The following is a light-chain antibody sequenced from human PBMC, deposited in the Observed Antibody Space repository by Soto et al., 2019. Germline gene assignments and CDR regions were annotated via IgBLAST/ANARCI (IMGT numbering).Light chain of an antibody. Sequence: EIVMTQSPATLSVSPGERATLSCRASQSVSSNLAWYQQKPGQAPRLLIYGASTRATGIPARFSGSGSGTEFTLTISSLQSEDFGVYYCQSRTFGQGSKVDIK. CDR2: GAS. CDR1: QSVSSN. V-gene: IGKV3-15*01. CDR3: QSRT. J-gene: IGKJ1*01.